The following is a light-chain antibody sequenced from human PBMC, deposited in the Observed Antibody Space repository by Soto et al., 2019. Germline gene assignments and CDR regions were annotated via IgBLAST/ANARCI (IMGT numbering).Light chain of an antibody. CDR3: AAWDGSLNNVL. V-gene: IGLV1-44*01. J-gene: IGLJ2*01. CDR2: GDN. Sequence: QSVLTQPPSASGTPGQRVTISCSGSGSSIGTNTVNWYRQLPGTTHKLLIYGDNQRPSGVPDRFSGSKSGTSASLAISGLQSEDEAEYYCAAWDGSLNNVLFGGGTQLTVL. CDR1: GSSIGTNT.